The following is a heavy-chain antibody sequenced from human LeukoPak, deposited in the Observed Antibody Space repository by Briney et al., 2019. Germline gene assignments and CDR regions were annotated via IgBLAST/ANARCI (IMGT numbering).Heavy chain of an antibody. J-gene: IGHJ1*01. CDR1: GGSISSGSYY. Sequence: SETLSLTCTVSGGSISSGSYYWSWIRQPAGKGLEWIGRIYTSGSTNYNPSLKSRVTISVDTSKNQFSLKLSSVSAAGMALYYRARDPVDYDFWSGHCEHWGQGTLVTVSS. CDR2: IYTSGST. CDR3: ARDPVDYDFWSGHCEH. D-gene: IGHD3-3*01. V-gene: IGHV4-61*02.